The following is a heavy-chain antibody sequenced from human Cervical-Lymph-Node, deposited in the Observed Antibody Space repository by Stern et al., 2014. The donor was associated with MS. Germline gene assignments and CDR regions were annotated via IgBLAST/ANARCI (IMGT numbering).Heavy chain of an antibody. CDR3: ARDRGGKGPVDY. Sequence: DQLVESGGGVVQPGRSLRLSCAASGFTFSSYGMHWVRQAPGKGLEWVGVIWYDGSNKYYADSVKGRFTISRDNSKNTLYLQMNSLRAEDTAVYYCARDRGGKGPVDYWGQGTLVTVSS. CDR2: IWYDGSNK. J-gene: IGHJ4*02. D-gene: IGHD3-10*01. CDR1: GFTFSSYG. V-gene: IGHV3-33*01.